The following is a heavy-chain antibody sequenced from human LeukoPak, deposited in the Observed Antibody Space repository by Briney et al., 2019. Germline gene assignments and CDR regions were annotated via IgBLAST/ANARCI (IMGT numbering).Heavy chain of an antibody. J-gene: IGHJ4*02. CDR2: IWYDGSNK. CDR3: ARDGYYYDSSGPDY. Sequence: PGGSLRLSCAASGFIFSSYSMHWVRQAPGKGLEWVAVIWYDGSNKYYADSVKGRFTISRDNSKNTLYLQMNSLRAEDTAVYYCARDGYYYDSSGPDYWGQGTLVTVSS. CDR1: GFIFSSYS. D-gene: IGHD3-22*01. V-gene: IGHV3-33*08.